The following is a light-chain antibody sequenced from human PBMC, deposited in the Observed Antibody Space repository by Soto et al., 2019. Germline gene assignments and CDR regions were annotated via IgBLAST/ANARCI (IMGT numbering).Light chain of an antibody. CDR2: EVS. J-gene: IGLJ1*01. CDR1: SSDVGGYKY. V-gene: IGLV2-14*01. CDR3: SSFTSSRTYV. Sequence: QPVLTQPASVSGSPGQSITISCSGTSSDVGGYKYVSWHQLHPGKAPKLMVYEVSNRPSGVSNRFSGSKSGNTASLTISGLQAEDEADYYCSSFTSSRTYVFGTGTKLTVL.